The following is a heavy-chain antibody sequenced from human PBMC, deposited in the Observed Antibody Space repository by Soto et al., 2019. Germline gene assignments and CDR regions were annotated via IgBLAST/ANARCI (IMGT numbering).Heavy chain of an antibody. CDR1: GYSISSGYY. CDR3: ARTDYNYYYYYGMDV. D-gene: IGHD4-4*01. Sequence: SETLSLTCAVSGYSISSGYYRGWIRQPPGKGLEWIGSIYHSGSTYYNPSLKSRVTISVDTSKNQFSLKLSSVTAADTAVYYCARTDYNYYYYYGMDVWGQGTTVTVSS. J-gene: IGHJ6*02. CDR2: IYHSGST. V-gene: IGHV4-38-2*01.